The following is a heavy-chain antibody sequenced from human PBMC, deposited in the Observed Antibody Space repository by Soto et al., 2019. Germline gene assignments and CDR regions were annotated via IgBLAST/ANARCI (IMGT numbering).Heavy chain of an antibody. CDR3: ANTYKCHSQSSGCANRFDS. Sequence: EVQLLESGGDVAQPGGSLRLICAASGFTFSNYAMTWVRQAPGKGLEWVSTITSAGSTFYGDTVKVRFTISRDNSKSTLYLQMNSLGAEDTAVYYCANTYKCHSQSSGCANRFDSWGQGTLVTVSS. J-gene: IGHJ4*02. CDR1: GFTFSNYA. CDR2: ITSAGST. D-gene: IGHD3-22*01. V-gene: IGHV3-23*01.